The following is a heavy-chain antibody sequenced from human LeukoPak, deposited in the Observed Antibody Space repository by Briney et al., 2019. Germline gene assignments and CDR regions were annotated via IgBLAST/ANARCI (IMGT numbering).Heavy chain of an antibody. CDR3: ARYGGGGVVVVPAAELGFQH. V-gene: IGHV3-48*01. D-gene: IGHD2-2*01. J-gene: IGHJ1*01. CDR1: GFTFSSYS. Sequence: PGGSLRLSCAASGFTFSSYSMNWVRQAPGKGLELVSYISSSSSTIYYADSVKGRFTISRDNAKNSLYLQMNSMRAEDTAVYYCARYGGGGVVVVPAAELGFQHWGQGTLVTVSS. CDR2: ISSSSSTI.